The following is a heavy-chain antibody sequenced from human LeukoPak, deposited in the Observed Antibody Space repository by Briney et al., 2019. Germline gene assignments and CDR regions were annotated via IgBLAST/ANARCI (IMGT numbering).Heavy chain of an antibody. Sequence: GGSLKLFCAASMFPHSGSAVHWVRHASGKGLECGVGIRTKANSYATSYAASVKGRFTISRDESKNTAYLQMNSLRTEDTAVYYCTSLVYCGGDCYRAPDYWGQGTLVTVSS. J-gene: IGHJ4*02. CDR1: MFPHSGSA. V-gene: IGHV3-73*01. CDR2: IRTKANSYAT. D-gene: IGHD2-21*02. CDR3: TSLVYCGGDCYRAPDY.